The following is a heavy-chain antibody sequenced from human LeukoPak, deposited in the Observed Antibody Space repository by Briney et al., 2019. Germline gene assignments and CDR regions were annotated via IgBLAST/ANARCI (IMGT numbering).Heavy chain of an antibody. V-gene: IGHV1-69*13. CDR2: IIPIFGTA. J-gene: IGHJ4*02. Sequence: ASVKVSCKASGGTFSSYAISWVRQAPGQGLEWMGGIIPIFGTANYAQKFQGRVTITADESTSTAYMELSSLRSEDTAVYYCARAPVYIPRRRMYFDYWGQGTLVTVSS. CDR1: GGTFSSYA. CDR3: ARAPVYIPRRRMYFDY. D-gene: IGHD2-8*01.